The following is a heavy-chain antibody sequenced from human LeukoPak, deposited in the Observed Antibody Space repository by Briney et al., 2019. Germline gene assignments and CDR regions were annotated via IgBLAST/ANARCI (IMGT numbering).Heavy chain of an antibody. J-gene: IGHJ5*02. D-gene: IGHD3-10*01. V-gene: IGHV3-21*01. Sequence: GGSLRLSCAASGFIFSKYAMSWVRQAPGKGLEWVSSISSSSSYIYYADSVKGRFTISRDNAKNSLYLQMNSLRAEDTAVYYCASGLLGGSGSYYNPWFDPWGQGTLVTVSS. CDR3: ASGLLGGSGSYYNPWFDP. CDR2: ISSSSSYI. CDR1: GFIFSKYA.